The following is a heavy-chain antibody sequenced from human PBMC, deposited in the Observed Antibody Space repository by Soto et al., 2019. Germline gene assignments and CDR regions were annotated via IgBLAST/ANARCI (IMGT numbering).Heavy chain of an antibody. CDR1: GFTFSSYA. V-gene: IGHV3-64D*06. CDR2: INSNGGST. D-gene: IGHD5-18*01. CDR3: VKILQYSYGLPH. Sequence: GGSLRLSCSASGFTFSSYAMHWVRQAPGKGLEYVSAINSNGGSTYYADSVKGRFTISRDNSKNTLYLQMSSLRAEDTAVYYCVKILQYSYGLPHWGQGTLVTVSS. J-gene: IGHJ4*02.